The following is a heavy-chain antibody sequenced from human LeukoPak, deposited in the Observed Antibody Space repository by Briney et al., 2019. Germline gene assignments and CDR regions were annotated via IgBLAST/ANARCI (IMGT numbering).Heavy chain of an antibody. V-gene: IGHV3-20*01. CDR1: GFTFSSYS. Sequence: GGSLRLSCAASGFTFSSYSVNWVREAPGKVVEWVSGFNWYGGTTGYADSVKGRVTISGDNAKNSLYVQMNSLRAEDTALYHCTRVLHDSSGYYLTRAYYFDYWGQGTLVTVSS. CDR3: TRVLHDSSGYYLTRAYYFDY. D-gene: IGHD3-22*01. J-gene: IGHJ4*02. CDR2: FNWYGGTT.